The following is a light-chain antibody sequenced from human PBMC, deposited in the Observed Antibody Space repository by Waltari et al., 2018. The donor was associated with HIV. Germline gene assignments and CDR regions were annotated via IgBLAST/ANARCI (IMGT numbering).Light chain of an antibody. CDR2: EGS. V-gene: IGLV2-23*01. CDR1: SSDVGSYNL. Sequence: QSALTQPASVSGSPGQSITISCTGTSSDVGSYNLVSWYPQHPGKAPNVMIYEGSKRPSGVSNRFSGSKSGNTASLTSSGLQAEDEADYYCCSYTGSSTRRPYVFGTGTKVTVL. CDR3: CSYTGSSTRRPYV. J-gene: IGLJ1*01.